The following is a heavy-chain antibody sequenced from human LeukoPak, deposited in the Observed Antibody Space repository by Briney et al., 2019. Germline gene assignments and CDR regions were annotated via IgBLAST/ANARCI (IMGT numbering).Heavy chain of an antibody. CDR1: GFTPSTYN. V-gene: IGHV3-74*03. CDR3: GRGGYSGVFDI. J-gene: IGHJ3*02. CDR2: INRDGRKT. Sequence: RGSLTLSCAPSGFTPSTYNMNWVRHAPGKGLVWVSCINRDGRKTTYANSVKGRFTISRDHAKNTLYLQMKSLRGEDTAVFYCGRGGYSGVFDIWGQGTMVTVSS. D-gene: IGHD5-12*01.